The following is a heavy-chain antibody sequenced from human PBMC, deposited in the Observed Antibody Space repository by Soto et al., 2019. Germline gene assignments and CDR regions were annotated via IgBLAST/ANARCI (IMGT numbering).Heavy chain of an antibody. CDR1: GFTFITYA. Sequence: WGSLRLSCAASGFTFITYAINCVRHSPVKWLEWISAISGSGSFTHYADSVRGRFTISRDNSQNQLYLQMNNLRGDDTAMYYCAKIPTGSGSSKFDYWGQGIQVTVSS. D-gene: IGHD3-10*01. V-gene: IGHV3-23*01. CDR3: AKIPTGSGSSKFDY. CDR2: ISGSGSFT. J-gene: IGHJ4*02.